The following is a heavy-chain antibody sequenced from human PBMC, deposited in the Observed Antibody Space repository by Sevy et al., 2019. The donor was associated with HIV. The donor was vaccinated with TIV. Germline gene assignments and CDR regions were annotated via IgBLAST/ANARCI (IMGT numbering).Heavy chain of an antibody. J-gene: IGHJ5*02. CDR2: ISSSGSTI. V-gene: IGHV3-48*03. Sequence: GGSLRLSCAASGFTFSSYEMNWVRQAPGKGLEWVSYISSSGSTIYYADAVKGQFTISRDNAKNSLYLQMNSLRAEDTAVYYCAREVYYYGSGSYAGTPYGLGFDPWGQGTLVTVSS. CDR1: GFTFSSYE. D-gene: IGHD3-10*01. CDR3: AREVYYYGSGSYAGTPYGLGFDP.